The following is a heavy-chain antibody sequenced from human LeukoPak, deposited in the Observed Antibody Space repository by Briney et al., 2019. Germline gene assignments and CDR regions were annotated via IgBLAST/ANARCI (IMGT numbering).Heavy chain of an antibody. V-gene: IGHV4-59*08. CDR2: IYYSGST. CDR3: ARGDDSGSYYHAFDI. D-gene: IGHD1-26*01. CDR1: GGSMSHYY. Sequence: SETLSLTCTVSGGSMSHYYWSWIRQPPGKGLEWIGYIYYSGSTNYNPSLKSRVTISIDTSKSQFSLTLSSVTAADTAVYYCARGDDSGSYYHAFDIWGQGTMVTVSS. J-gene: IGHJ3*02.